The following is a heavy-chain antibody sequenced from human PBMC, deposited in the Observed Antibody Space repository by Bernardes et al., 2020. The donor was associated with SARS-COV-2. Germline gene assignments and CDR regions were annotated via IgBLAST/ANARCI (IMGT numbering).Heavy chain of an antibody. V-gene: IGHV3-33*03. CDR2: IWYDGSNK. J-gene: IGHJ4*02. CDR3: AKRGDATPYYLDY. D-gene: IGHD3-16*01. CDR1: GFTFSSYG. Sequence: GGSLRLSCAASGFTFSSYGMHWVRQAPGKGLEWVGTIWYDGSNKYYADSVKGRFTISRDNSKNTLYLQMNSLRAEDTAVYYCAKRGDATPYYLDYWGQGSLVNVSS.